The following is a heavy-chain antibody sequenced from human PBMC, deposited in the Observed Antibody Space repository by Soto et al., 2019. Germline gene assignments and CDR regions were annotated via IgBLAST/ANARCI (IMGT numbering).Heavy chain of an antibody. Sequence: EVQLLESGGGLEQPGGSLRLSCAASGVSFSSYAMAWVRQAPGKGLEWVSAISSGGGRIYYADSVKGRFTISRDNSKNTLFLQMNSRRAEDTAVFYCAKAPHASDYVGRSFDFWGEGALVTVSS. J-gene: IGHJ4*02. CDR1: GVSFSSYA. CDR2: ISSGGGRI. D-gene: IGHD4-17*01. CDR3: AKAPHASDYVGRSFDF. V-gene: IGHV3-23*01.